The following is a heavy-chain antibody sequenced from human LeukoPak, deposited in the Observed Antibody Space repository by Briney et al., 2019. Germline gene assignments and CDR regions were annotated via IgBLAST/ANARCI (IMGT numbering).Heavy chain of an antibody. J-gene: IGHJ5*02. D-gene: IGHD2-2*02. Sequence: SVKVSCKASGGTFSSYAISWVRQAPGQGLGWMGGIIPIFGTANYAQKFQGRVTITADESTSTAYMELSSLRSEDTAVYYCARAASVVVPAAIGLDPWGQGTLVTVSS. V-gene: IGHV1-69*13. CDR3: ARAASVVVPAAIGLDP. CDR2: IIPIFGTA. CDR1: GGTFSSYA.